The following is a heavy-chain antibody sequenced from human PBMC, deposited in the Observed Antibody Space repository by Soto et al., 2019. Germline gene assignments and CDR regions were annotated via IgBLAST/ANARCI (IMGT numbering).Heavy chain of an antibody. CDR3: ARGGAYYYGSGTRYYYYYYMDV. CDR2: INHSGST. Sequence: PSETLSLTCAVYGGSFSGYYWSWIRQPPGKGLERIGEINHSGSTNYNPSLKSRVTISVDTSKNQFSLKLSSVTAADTAVYYCARGGAYYYGSGTRYYYYYYMDVWGKGTTVT. D-gene: IGHD3-10*01. CDR1: GGSFSGYY. V-gene: IGHV4-34*01. J-gene: IGHJ6*03.